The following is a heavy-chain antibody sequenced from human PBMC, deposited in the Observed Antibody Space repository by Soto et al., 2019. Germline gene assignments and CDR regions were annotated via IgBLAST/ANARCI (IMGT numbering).Heavy chain of an antibody. V-gene: IGHV4-59*01. Sequence: SETLSLTCTVSGGSISSYYWSWIRQPAGKGLEWIGYIYYSGSTNYNPSLKSRVTISVDTSKNQFSLKLSSVTAADTAVYYCARVRTVWLYYYDSSGYYPQDFDYWGQGTLVTVSS. J-gene: IGHJ4*02. CDR3: ARVRTVWLYYYDSSGYYPQDFDY. D-gene: IGHD3-22*01. CDR2: IYYSGST. CDR1: GGSISSYY.